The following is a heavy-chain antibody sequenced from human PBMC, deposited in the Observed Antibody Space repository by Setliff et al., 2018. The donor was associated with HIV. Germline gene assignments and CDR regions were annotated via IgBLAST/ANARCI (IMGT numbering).Heavy chain of an antibody. CDR1: GFTFSNCG. Sequence: GGSLRLSCAASGFTFSNCGMHWVRQAPGKGLEWVAVIWYDGSDKYYGDSVKGRFTISRDNSKSTLYLQMNALRSEDTAVYYCARDLGVGQDYYYYMDVWGKGTTVTVSS. CDR2: IWYDGSDK. CDR3: ARDLGVGQDYYYYMDV. V-gene: IGHV3-33*01. J-gene: IGHJ6*03. D-gene: IGHD3-3*01.